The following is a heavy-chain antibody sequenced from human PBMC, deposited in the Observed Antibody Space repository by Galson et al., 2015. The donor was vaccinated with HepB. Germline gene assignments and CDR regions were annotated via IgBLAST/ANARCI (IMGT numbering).Heavy chain of an antibody. Sequence: SVKVSCKASGYTFTGYSMHWVRQAPGQGLEWMGRINPDSGGANYAQKFQGRVTMTRDTSISTAYMELSRLRSDDTAVYYCARELPYYDFWSAYYNYYYNYMDVWGKGTTVTVSS. CDR2: INPDSGGA. J-gene: IGHJ6*03. CDR3: ARELPYYDFWSAYYNYYYNYMDV. V-gene: IGHV1-2*06. D-gene: IGHD3-3*01. CDR1: GYTFTGYS.